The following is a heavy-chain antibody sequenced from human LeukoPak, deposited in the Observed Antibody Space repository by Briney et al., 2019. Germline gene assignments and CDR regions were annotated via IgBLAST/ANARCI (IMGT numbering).Heavy chain of an antibody. CDR2: IYYSGST. J-gene: IGHJ4*02. V-gene: IGHV4-39*01. D-gene: IGHD6-13*01. Sequence: SETLSLTCTVSGGSISSSYYWGWIRQPPGKGLEWIGSIYYSGSTYYNPSLKSRVTISVDTSKNQFSLKLSSVTAADTAVYYCARQTIYSSTPFDYWGQGTLVTVSS. CDR3: ARQTIYSSTPFDY. CDR1: GGSISSSYY.